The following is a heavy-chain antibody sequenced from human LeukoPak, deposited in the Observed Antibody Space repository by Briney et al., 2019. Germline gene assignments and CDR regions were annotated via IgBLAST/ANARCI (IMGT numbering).Heavy chain of an antibody. J-gene: IGHJ4*02. D-gene: IGHD2-15*01. CDR1: GESLNSYY. V-gene: IGHV4-34*01. Sequence: SETLSLTCAVYGESLNSYYWSWVRQPPGEGLEWIGEIYESGTTEYNPSLKGRVTISMVPSKQQFSLSLSAVTAADTAVYYCARGAWATRLGSWGLGTPVIVSS. CDR2: IYESGTT. CDR3: ARGAWATRLGS.